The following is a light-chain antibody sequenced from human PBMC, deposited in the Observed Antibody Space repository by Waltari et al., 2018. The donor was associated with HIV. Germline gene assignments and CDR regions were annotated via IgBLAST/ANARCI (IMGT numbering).Light chain of an antibody. V-gene: IGLV3-1*01. CDR2: QDS. CDR1: NLGHQY. J-gene: IGLJ2*01. Sequence: SSELTQPPSVSVSPGQTATMTCPGNNLGHQYACWYQQRPGQSPLLVIYQDSKRPSGIPERYSGSKSGNTATLTISGTQPMDEGDFYCQAWGRGKGVFGGGTKLTVL. CDR3: QAWGRGKGV.